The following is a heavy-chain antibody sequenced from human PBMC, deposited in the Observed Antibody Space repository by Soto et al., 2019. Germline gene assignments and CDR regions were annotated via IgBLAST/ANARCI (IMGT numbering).Heavy chain of an antibody. J-gene: IGHJ4*02. V-gene: IGHV4-39*07. D-gene: IGHD2-8*02. CDR1: GGSISSGCYS. CDR3: ARDKITGLFDY. CDR2: INHSGST. Sequence: SETLSLTCTVSGGSISSGCYSWTWIRQPPGTGLEWIGEINHSGSTNYNPSLKSRVTISVDTSKNQFSLKLTSVTAADTAVYYCARDKITGLFDYWGQGALVTVSS.